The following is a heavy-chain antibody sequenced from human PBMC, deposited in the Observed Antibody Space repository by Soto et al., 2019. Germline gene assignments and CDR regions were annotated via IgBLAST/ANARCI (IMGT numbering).Heavy chain of an antibody. J-gene: IGHJ5*02. D-gene: IGHD2-8*01. CDR1: GGSISSSSYY. CDR2: IYYSGST. Sequence: SETLSLTCTVSGGSISSSSYYWGWIRQPPGKGLEWIGSIYYSGSTYYNPSLKSRVTISVDTSKNQFSLKLSSVTAADTAVYYCARLFLVPAATYCTNGVCPRGWFDPWGQGTLVIVSS. CDR3: ARLFLVPAATYCTNGVCPRGWFDP. V-gene: IGHV4-39*01.